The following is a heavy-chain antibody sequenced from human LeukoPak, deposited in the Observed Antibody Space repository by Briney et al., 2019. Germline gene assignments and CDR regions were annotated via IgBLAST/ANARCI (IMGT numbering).Heavy chain of an antibody. D-gene: IGHD6-13*01. CDR2: IYNDGSST. CDR3: AKDQAGY. V-gene: IGHV3-74*01. Sequence: QSGGSLRLSCAASGFTFSNYWMHWVRQAPGKGLVWVSRIYNDGSSTSYADSVKGRFTISRDNAKSTLYLQMNSLRAEDTALYYCAKDQAGYWGQGTLVTVSS. J-gene: IGHJ4*02. CDR1: GFTFSNYW.